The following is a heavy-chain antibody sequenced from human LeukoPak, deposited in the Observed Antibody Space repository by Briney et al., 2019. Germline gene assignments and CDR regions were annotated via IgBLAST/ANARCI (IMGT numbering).Heavy chain of an antibody. CDR1: SYTFTNYD. D-gene: IGHD2-15*01. CDR2: ISPYNGST. J-gene: IGHJ3*02. CDR3: ARPSDSSGGDAFDI. V-gene: IGHV1-18*01. Sequence: VASVKVSCKASSYTFTNYDINWVRQAPGQGLEWMGGISPYNGSTDYAQKLQGRVTMTTDTSTSTAYMELRSLRSDDTAVYYCARPSDSSGGDAFDIWGQGTMVIVSS.